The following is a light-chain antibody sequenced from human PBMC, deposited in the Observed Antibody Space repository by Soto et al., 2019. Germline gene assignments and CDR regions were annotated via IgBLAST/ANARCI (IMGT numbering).Light chain of an antibody. CDR2: KAS. J-gene: IGKJ1*01. V-gene: IGKV1-5*03. CDR3: QHYNSYSEA. CDR1: QTISSW. Sequence: QGTQSPSTPSGSVGDRVTIAGRASQTISSWLAWYQQKPGKAPKLLIYKASTLKSGVPSRFSGSGSGTEFTLTISSLQPDDFATYYCQHYNSYSEAFGQGTKV.